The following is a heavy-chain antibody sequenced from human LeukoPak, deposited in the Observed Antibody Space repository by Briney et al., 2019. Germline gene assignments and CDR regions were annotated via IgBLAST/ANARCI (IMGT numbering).Heavy chain of an antibody. D-gene: IGHD2-15*01. J-gene: IGHJ3*02. CDR1: GFTFSSYW. V-gene: IGHV3-74*01. CDR2: IDSHGSST. Sequence: GGSLRLSCAASGFTFSSYWMHWVRQAPGKGLVWVSRIDSHGSSTTYADSVKGRFTISRDNAKNSLYLQMNSLRAEDTAVYYCARDSKDIVVVVAAHAFDIWGQGTMVTVSS. CDR3: ARDSKDIVVVVAAHAFDI.